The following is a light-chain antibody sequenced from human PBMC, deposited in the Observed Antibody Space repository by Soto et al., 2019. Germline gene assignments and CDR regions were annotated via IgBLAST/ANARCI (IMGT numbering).Light chain of an antibody. Sequence: VLAQSPGTLSLPPVSRTTLSRRASQSVSSSYLAWYQQKPGQAPRLLIYGASSRATGIPDRFSGSGSGTDFTLTINRLEPEDFAVYYCEQYDKSITFGGGTKV. CDR3: EQYDKSIT. V-gene: IGKV3-20*01. CDR1: QSVSSSY. CDR2: GAS. J-gene: IGKJ4*01.